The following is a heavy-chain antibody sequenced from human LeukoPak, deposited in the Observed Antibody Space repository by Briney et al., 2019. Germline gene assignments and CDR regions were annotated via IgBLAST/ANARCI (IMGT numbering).Heavy chain of an antibody. Sequence: PGGSLRLSCVASGFTFSSYEMNWARQAPGEGLEWVSYISSSGSTTHYADSAKGRFTISRDNAKNSLYLQMNSLRGEDTAVYYCAAKEGTRSDFDYWGQGTLVTVAS. CDR3: AAKEGTRSDFDY. D-gene: IGHD1-14*01. V-gene: IGHV3-48*03. CDR1: GFTFSSYE. J-gene: IGHJ4*02. CDR2: ISSSGSTT.